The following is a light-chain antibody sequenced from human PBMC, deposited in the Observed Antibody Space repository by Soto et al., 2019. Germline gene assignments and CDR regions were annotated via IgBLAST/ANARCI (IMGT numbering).Light chain of an antibody. V-gene: IGLV1-47*02. Sequence: QPVLTQPTSASSTPRQRVTISCCGSSSNIGSNYVYWYQQLPGTAPKLLIYSNNQRPSGVPDRFSGSKSGTSASLAISGLRSEDEADYYCAAWDDSLSGPRYVFGTGTKVTVL. CDR2: SNN. CDR1: SSNIGSNY. CDR3: AAWDDSLSGPRYV. J-gene: IGLJ1*01.